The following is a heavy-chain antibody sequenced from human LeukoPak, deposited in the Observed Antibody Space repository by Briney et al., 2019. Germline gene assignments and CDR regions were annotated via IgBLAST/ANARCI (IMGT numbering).Heavy chain of an antibody. Sequence: GGSLRLSCAASGFTFSSYWMHWVRQAPGKGLVWVSRINGDGSSTSYADSAKGRFTISRDNAKNTLYLQMNSLRAEDTAVYYCARAGVAYYYDSSGYPKYYFDYWGQGTLVTVSS. CDR3: ARAGVAYYYDSSGYPKYYFDY. J-gene: IGHJ4*02. V-gene: IGHV3-74*01. CDR2: INGDGSST. CDR1: GFTFSSYW. D-gene: IGHD3-22*01.